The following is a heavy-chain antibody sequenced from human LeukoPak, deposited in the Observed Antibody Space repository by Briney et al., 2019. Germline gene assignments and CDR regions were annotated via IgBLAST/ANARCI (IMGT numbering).Heavy chain of an antibody. CDR3: AKTGTPLDFDY. V-gene: IGHV3-23*01. CDR1: GFTFSSYA. CDR2: ISGSGGST. J-gene: IGHJ4*02. Sequence: GGSLRLSCAASGFTFSSYAMSWVRQAPGKGLEWVSAISGSGGSTYYADSVKGRFTIPRDNSKNTLCLQMNSLRAEDTAVYYCAKTGTPLDFDYWGQGTLVTVSS.